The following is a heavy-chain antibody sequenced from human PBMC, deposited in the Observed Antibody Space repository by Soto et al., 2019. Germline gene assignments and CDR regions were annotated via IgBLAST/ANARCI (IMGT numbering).Heavy chain of an antibody. V-gene: IGHV1-8*01. J-gene: IGHJ4*02. D-gene: IGHD5-12*01. Sequence: GASVKVSCKASGYTFTSYDINWVRQATGQGLEWMGWMNPNSGNTGYAQKFQGRVTMTRGTSMSTAYMELSSLTSDDTAVYYYARGLGGSPPYRDYWGQGTLVTVSS. CDR3: ARGLGGSPPYRDY. CDR2: MNPNSGNT. CDR1: GYTFTSYD.